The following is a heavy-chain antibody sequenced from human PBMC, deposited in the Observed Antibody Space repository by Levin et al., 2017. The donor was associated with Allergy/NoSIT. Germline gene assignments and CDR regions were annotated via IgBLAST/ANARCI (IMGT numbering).Heavy chain of an antibody. J-gene: IGHJ4*02. V-gene: IGHV3-23*01. Sequence: GGSLRLSCVASGFTFTNYAMNWVRQAPGKGLEWVSTISGSGASTFYADFVKGRFTVSRDNSKNTLSLQINSLRVEDTAVYYCAKEMVSVGRGGVDYWGQGTLVTVSS. CDR2: ISGSGAST. CDR1: GFTFTNYA. D-gene: IGHD2-8*01. CDR3: AKEMVSVGRGGVDY.